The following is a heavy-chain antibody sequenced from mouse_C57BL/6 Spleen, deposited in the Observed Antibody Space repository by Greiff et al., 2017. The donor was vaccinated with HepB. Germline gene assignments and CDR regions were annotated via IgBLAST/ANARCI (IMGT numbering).Heavy chain of an antibody. D-gene: IGHD2-2*01. CDR3: ARYGYSTQGAMDY. Sequence: VQLQQSGPELVKPGASVKISCKASGYSFTGYYMNWVKQSPEKSLEWIGEINPSTGGTTYNQKFKAKATLTVDKSSSTAYMQLKSLTSEDSAVYYCARYGYSTQGAMDYWGQGTSVTVSS. CDR1: GYSFTGYY. J-gene: IGHJ4*01. CDR2: INPSTGGT. V-gene: IGHV1-42*01.